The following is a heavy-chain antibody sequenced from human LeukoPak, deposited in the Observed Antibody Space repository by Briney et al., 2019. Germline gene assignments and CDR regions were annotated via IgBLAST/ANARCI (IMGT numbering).Heavy chain of an antibody. J-gene: IGHJ4*02. V-gene: IGHV4-61*01. CDR3: ARGTYYDILTGYFFDY. CDR1: GGSVSSGSYY. D-gene: IGHD3-9*01. Sequence: PSETLSLTCTVSGGSVSSGSYYWSWIRQPPGKGLEWIGYIYYSGSTSYNPSLKSRVTISVDTSKNQFSLKLSSVTAADTAVYYCARGTYYDILTGYFFDYWGQGTLVTVSS. CDR2: IYYSGST.